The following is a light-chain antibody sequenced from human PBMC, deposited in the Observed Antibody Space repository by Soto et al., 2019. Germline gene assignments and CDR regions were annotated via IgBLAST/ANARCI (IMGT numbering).Light chain of an antibody. Sequence: DIQMTQSPSTLSASVGDRVTITCRASESMSTCLAWYQHKQGKAPKLLISGASSLQSGVPSRFSGSASWTEFSLTIGSLQPDDIAAYYCQQCHRYLTFGQGTKVEMK. V-gene: IGKV1-5*01. J-gene: IGKJ1*01. CDR2: GAS. CDR3: QQCHRYLT. CDR1: ESMSTC.